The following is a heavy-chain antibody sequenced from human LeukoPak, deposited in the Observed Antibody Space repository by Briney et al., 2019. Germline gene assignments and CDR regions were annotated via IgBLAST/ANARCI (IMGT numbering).Heavy chain of an antibody. D-gene: IGHD3-16*01. CDR2: IYHSEST. Sequence: PSETLSLTCAVSGDSISGGYSWGWIRQPPGKGLEWIGNIYHSESTHYNPSLKSRVTISPDTSKNQFSLKLSSVTAAHTAVYYCARFDHVWETHGMDAFDLWGQGTMVTVSS. J-gene: IGHJ3*01. V-gene: IGHV4-38-2*01. CDR1: GDSISGGYS. CDR3: ARFDHVWETHGMDAFDL.